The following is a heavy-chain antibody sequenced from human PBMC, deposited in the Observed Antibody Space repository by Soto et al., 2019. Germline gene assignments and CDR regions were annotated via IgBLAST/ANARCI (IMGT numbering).Heavy chain of an antibody. D-gene: IGHD3-22*01. V-gene: IGHV4-61*01. J-gene: IGHJ4*02. CDR1: GDSVSGSNYF. CDR3: ARAHNPYFYDSSGYEIDH. CDR2: VKYSGAT. Sequence: SETLSLTCIVSGDSVSGSNYFWSWIRQPPGKGLEWIGYVKYSGATKYNPSLKSRVTMSVDTSMNEFSLKLTYVTAPDTAVYYCARAHNPYFYDSSGYEIDHWGQGTLVTVSS.